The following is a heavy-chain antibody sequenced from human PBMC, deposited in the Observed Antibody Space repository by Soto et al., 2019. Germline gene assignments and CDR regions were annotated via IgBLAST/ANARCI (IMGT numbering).Heavy chain of an antibody. Sequence: GASVKVSCKASGYTFTSYYMHWVRQAPGQGLEWMGIINPSGGSTSYAQKFQGRVTMTRDTSISTAYMELSSLRSEDTAVYYCARGIMESPHYYYMDVWGKGTTVTVSS. V-gene: IGHV1-46*01. CDR1: GYTFTSYY. J-gene: IGHJ6*03. CDR3: ARGIMESPHYYYMDV. D-gene: IGHD3-16*01. CDR2: INPSGGST.